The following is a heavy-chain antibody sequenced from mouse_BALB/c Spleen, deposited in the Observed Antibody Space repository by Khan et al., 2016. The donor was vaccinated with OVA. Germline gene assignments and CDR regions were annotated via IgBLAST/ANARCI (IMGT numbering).Heavy chain of an antibody. Sequence: QVQLKQSGAELARPGASVKMSCKASGYTFTSYTIHWIKKRPGQGLEWIGYINPSNGYTNYNQKIKDKATLTTDKSSTTAYLQLSSLTMYDSAVYNCVRDRAYHRNDGLFAYWGQGTLVTVSA. V-gene: IGHV1-4*01. D-gene: IGHD2-14*01. J-gene: IGHJ3*01. CDR1: GYTFTSYT. CDR2: INPSNGYT. CDR3: VRDRAYHRNDGLFAY.